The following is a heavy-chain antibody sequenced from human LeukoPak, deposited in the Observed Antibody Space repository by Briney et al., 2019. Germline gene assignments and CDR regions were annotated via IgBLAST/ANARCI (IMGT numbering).Heavy chain of an antibody. J-gene: IGHJ4*02. CDR3: ARDVLGRSGEQLDY. D-gene: IGHD3-3*01. Sequence: QPGGSLRPSCATSGFTFSTYWMTWVRQAPGKGLEWVANIKQDGSQKYYVDSVKGRFTISRDNAKNSLYLQMNSLRVEDTAVYYCARDVLGRSGEQLDYWGQGTLVTVSS. CDR2: IKQDGSQK. V-gene: IGHV3-7*03. CDR1: GFTFSTYW.